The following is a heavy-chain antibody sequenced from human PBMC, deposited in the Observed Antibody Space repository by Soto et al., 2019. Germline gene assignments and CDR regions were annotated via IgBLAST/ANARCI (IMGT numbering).Heavy chain of an antibody. V-gene: IGHV3-30-3*01. CDR1: GFTXSTYG. D-gene: IGHD6-6*01. Sequence: QVQLVESGGGVVQPGRSLRLSCAASGFTXSTYGIHWVRQAPGKGLEWVAVTSYDGSNKYYADSVKGRFTISRDNSKNTLYLQMNSLRAEDTAVYYCAGAYSTSSWRAFDIWGQGTLVIVSS. CDR2: TSYDGSNK. CDR3: AGAYSTSSWRAFDI. J-gene: IGHJ3*02.